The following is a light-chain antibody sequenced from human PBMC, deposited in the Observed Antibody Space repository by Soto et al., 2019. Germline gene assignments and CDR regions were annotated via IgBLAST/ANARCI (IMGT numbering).Light chain of an antibody. V-gene: IGKV3-20*01. CDR2: AAS. CDR3: QQYGDSPPFT. Sequence: DIELTQSPGTLSLSAGERATLSCRASQSVSSSSLAWYQQKPGQAPRLLIYAASSRASGIPDRFSGSGSGTDFTLTISRLEPEDFAVYYCQQYGDSPPFTFGQGTTLEIK. J-gene: IGKJ2*01. CDR1: QSVSSSS.